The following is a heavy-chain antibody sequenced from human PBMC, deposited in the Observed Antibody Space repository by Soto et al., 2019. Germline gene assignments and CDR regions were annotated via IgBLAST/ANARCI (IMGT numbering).Heavy chain of an antibody. V-gene: IGHV3-13*01. D-gene: IGHD3-3*01. CDR1: GFNFSNYD. CDR2: FGTAGDT. Sequence: GGSLRLSCAASGFNFSNYDMHWVRQAPGKGLEWVSGFGTAGDTYYPDSVRGRFTISRENAKNSLYLQMNSLRAGDTAVYYCAREAPTYDFWSGYGMDVWGQGT. CDR3: AREAPTYDFWSGYGMDV. J-gene: IGHJ6*02.